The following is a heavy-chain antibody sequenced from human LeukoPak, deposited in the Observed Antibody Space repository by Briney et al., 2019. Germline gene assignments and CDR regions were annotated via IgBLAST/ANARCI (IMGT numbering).Heavy chain of an antibody. CDR3: AKDTHYGSGFYGMDV. Sequence: GGSLRLSCAASGFTFDDYAMHWVRQAPGKGLEWVSGISWNSGSTGYADSVKGRFTISRDNAKNSLYLQMNSLRAEDTALYYCAKDTHYGSGFYGMDVWGQGTTVTVSS. J-gene: IGHJ6*02. CDR2: ISWNSGST. D-gene: IGHD3-10*01. V-gene: IGHV3-9*01. CDR1: GFTFDDYA.